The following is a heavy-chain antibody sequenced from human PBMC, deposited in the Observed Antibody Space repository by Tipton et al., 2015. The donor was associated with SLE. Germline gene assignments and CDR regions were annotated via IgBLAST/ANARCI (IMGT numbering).Heavy chain of an antibody. V-gene: IGHV4-59*01. D-gene: IGHD2-2*01. CDR3: AGGDVVVPAALDY. CDR2: IYYSGST. CDR1: GGSFSGYY. J-gene: IGHJ4*02. Sequence: TLSLTCAVYGGSFSGYYWSWIRQPPGKGLEWIGYIYYSGSTNYNPSLKSRVTISVDTSKNQFSLKLSSVTAADTAVYYCAGGDVVVPAALDYWGQGTLVTVSS.